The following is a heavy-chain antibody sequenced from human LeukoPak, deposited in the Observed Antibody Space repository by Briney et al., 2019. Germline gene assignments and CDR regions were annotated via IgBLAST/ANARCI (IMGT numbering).Heavy chain of an antibody. D-gene: IGHD3-22*01. CDR1: GYSFTSYW. Sequence: GESLKISCKGSGYSFTSYWIGWLRQMPGKGLEWMGIIYPGDSDTRYSPSFQGQVTISADKSISTAYLQWSSLKASDTAMYYCARHNSSDYDNSPIDYWGQGTLVTVSS. CDR3: ARHNSSDYDNSPIDY. J-gene: IGHJ4*02. V-gene: IGHV5-51*01. CDR2: IYPGDSDT.